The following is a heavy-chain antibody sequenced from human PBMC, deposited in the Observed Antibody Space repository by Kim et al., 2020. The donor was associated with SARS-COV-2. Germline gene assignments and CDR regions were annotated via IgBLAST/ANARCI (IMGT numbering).Heavy chain of an antibody. Sequence: DSGKGRFIISRDNTRNTLYLQMNSLTAGDTAVYYCAKVGRYRTELPYFDNWGQGTLVTVAS. D-gene: IGHD1-20*01. J-gene: IGHJ4*02. CDR3: AKVGRYRTELPYFDN. V-gene: IGHV3-23*01.